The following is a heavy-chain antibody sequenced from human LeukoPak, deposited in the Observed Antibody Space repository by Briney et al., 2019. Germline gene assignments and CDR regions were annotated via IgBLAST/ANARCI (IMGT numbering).Heavy chain of an antibody. CDR1: GFTFSSYD. Sequence: QPGGSLRLSCAASGFTFSSYDMHWVRQATGKGLEWVSAVGTAGDTYYPGSVKGRFTISRENAKNSLYLQMNSLRAGDTAVYYCAREDRTGTVDYWGQGTLVTVSS. CDR3: AREDRTGTVDY. V-gene: IGHV3-13*01. CDR2: VGTAGDT. D-gene: IGHD1-7*01. J-gene: IGHJ4*02.